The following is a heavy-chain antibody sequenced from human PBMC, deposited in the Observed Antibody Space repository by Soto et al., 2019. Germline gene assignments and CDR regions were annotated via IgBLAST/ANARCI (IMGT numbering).Heavy chain of an antibody. J-gene: IGHJ6*02. CDR1: GGTFSSYA. CDR3: ARGHSFDRSFGMDV. Sequence: QVQLVQSGAEVKKPGSSVKVSCKASGGTFSSYAISWVRQAPGQGLEWMGGIIPIFGTANYAQQFQGRVTVTADLATSTAYMELSSLRSEDTAVYYCARGHSFDRSFGMDVWGQGTTVTVSS. D-gene: IGHD3-9*01. V-gene: IGHV1-69*01. CDR2: IIPIFGTA.